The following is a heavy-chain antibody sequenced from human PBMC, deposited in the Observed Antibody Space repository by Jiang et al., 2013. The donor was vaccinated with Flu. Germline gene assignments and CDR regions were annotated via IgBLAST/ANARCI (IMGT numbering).Heavy chain of an antibody. V-gene: IGHV1-69*04. Sequence: SGAEVKKPGASVKVSCKASGYTFTSYYMHWVRQAPGQGLEWMGRIIPILGIANYAQKFQGRVTITADKSTGTAYMELSSLRSEDTAVYYCARVWHREGYWGQGTLVTVSS. J-gene: IGHJ4*02. CDR3: ARVWHREGY. CDR2: IIPILGIA. D-gene: IGHD1-14*01. CDR1: GYTFTSYY.